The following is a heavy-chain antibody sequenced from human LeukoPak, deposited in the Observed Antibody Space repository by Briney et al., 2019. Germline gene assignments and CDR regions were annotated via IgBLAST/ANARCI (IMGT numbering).Heavy chain of an antibody. J-gene: IGHJ4*02. D-gene: IGHD3-9*01. CDR3: ARGVRYFDWLRSKPYYFDY. CDR2: INHSGST. Sequence: ETLSLACAVYGGSFSGYYWSWIRQPPGKGLEWIGEINHSGSTNYNPSLKSRVTISVDTSKNQFSLKLSSVTAADTAVYYCARGVRYFDWLRSKPYYFDYWGQGTLVTVSS. V-gene: IGHV4-34*01. CDR1: GGSFSGYY.